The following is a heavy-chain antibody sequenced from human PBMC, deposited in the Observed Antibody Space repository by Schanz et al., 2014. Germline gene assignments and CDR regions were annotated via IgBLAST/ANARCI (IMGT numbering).Heavy chain of an antibody. D-gene: IGHD6-13*01. CDR3: ATETYSSSWCLDY. J-gene: IGHJ4*02. Sequence: EVQLVESGGGLVQPGGSLRLSCEASGFTFSNYNMNWVRQAPGKGLEWVSYISRSSSTIYYTDSVKGRFTISRDNAKNSVFLQMNGLRDEDTAVYYCATETYSSSWCLDYWGQGTLVTVSS. CDR2: ISRSSSTI. CDR1: GFTFSNYN. V-gene: IGHV3-48*02.